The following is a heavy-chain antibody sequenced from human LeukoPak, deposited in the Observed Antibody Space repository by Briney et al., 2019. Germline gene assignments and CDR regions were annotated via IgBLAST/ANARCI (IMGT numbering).Heavy chain of an antibody. CDR1: GFTFSSYS. D-gene: IGHD6-13*01. J-gene: IGHJ4*02. CDR2: ISSSSSYI. CDR3: ARLLVGAAGDY. V-gene: IGHV3-21*01. Sequence: GGSLRPSCAASGFTFSSYSMNWVRQAPGKGLEWVSSISSSSSYIYYADSVKGRSTISRDNAKNSLYLQMNSLRAEDTAVYYCARLLVGAAGDYWGQGTLVTVSS.